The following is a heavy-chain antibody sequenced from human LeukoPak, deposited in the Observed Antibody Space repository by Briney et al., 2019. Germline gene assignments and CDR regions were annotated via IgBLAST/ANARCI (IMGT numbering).Heavy chain of an antibody. V-gene: IGHV3-23*01. CDR2: ISGGGGST. CDR3: ARDREQWLVTAFDI. D-gene: IGHD6-19*01. J-gene: IGHJ3*02. Sequence: PGGSLRLSCAASGFTFSSYAMSWVRQAPGKGLEWVSGISGGGGSTDYADSVKGRFTISRDNSKNTLYLQMNSLRSEDTAVYYCARDREQWLVTAFDIWGQGTMVTVSS. CDR1: GFTFSSYA.